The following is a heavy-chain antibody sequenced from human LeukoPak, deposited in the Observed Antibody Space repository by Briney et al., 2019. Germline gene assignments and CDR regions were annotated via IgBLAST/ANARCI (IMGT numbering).Heavy chain of an antibody. CDR2: INHSGST. CDR1: GGSVSGYY. J-gene: IGHJ6*02. CDR3: ARHPKVVPVHLLYYYYGMDV. V-gene: IGHV4-34*01. D-gene: IGHD2-2*01. Sequence: SETLSLTCAVYGGSVSGYYWSWIRQPPGKGLEWIGEINHSGSTNYNPSLKSRVTISVDTSKNQFSLKLSSVTAADTAVYYCARHPKVVPVHLLYYYYGMDVWGQGTTVTVSS.